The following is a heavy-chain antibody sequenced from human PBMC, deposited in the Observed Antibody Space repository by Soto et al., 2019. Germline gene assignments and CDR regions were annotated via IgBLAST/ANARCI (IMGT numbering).Heavy chain of an antibody. CDR2: IIPIFGTA. J-gene: IGHJ4*02. V-gene: IGHV1-69*01. CDR3: AREGDALSWSRFDN. Sequence: QVQLVQSGAEVKKPGSSVKVSCKAAGGTLSSYAISWVRQAPGQGLEWMGGIIPIFGTANDAQKFQGSVTITADESTSTAYMELSSLRSEDTAVYYCAREGDALSWSRFDNWGQGTLVTVSS. D-gene: IGHD2-21*02. CDR1: GGTLSSYA.